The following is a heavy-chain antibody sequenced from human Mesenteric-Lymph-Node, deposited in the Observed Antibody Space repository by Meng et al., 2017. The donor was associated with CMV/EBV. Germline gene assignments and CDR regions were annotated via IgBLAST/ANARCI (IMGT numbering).Heavy chain of an antibody. V-gene: IGHV4-34*01. CDR1: AYY. CDR2: INHSGST. CDR3: ARGRQYYGSGSYPPWAFYFDY. Sequence: AYYWSWIRQPPGKGLEWIGEINHSGSTNYNPSLKSRVTISVDTSKNQFSLKLSSVTAADTALYYCARGRQYYGSGSYPPWAFYFDYWGQGTLVPSPQ. D-gene: IGHD3-10*01. J-gene: IGHJ4*02.